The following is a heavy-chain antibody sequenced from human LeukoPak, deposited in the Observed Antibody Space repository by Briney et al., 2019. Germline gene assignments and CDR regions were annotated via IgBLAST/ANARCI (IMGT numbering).Heavy chain of an antibody. Sequence: GASVKVSCKASGGTFSSYEISWVRQAPGQGLEWMGGIIPMFGTANYAQKFQGRVTITADESTSTAYMELSSLRSEDTAVYYCARDARPYYDILTGLKGQNWFDPWGQGTLVTVSS. V-gene: IGHV1-69*13. D-gene: IGHD3-9*01. CDR2: IIPMFGTA. CDR1: GGTFSSYE. CDR3: ARDARPYYDILTGLKGQNWFDP. J-gene: IGHJ5*02.